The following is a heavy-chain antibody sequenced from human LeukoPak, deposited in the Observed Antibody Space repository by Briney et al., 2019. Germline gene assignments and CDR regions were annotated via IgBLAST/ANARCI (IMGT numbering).Heavy chain of an antibody. CDR3: ARDSRMNYYAS. J-gene: IGHJ5*02. Sequence: GGSLRLSCAASGFTFSTYSMNWVRQAPGKGLEWVSYISTGSTTMYYADSVKGRFTISRDNAKNSLYLRMNSLRAEDTAMYYCARDSRMNYYASWGRGTLVTVSS. CDR2: ISTGSTTM. V-gene: IGHV3-48*04. D-gene: IGHD3-3*01. CDR1: GFTFSTYS.